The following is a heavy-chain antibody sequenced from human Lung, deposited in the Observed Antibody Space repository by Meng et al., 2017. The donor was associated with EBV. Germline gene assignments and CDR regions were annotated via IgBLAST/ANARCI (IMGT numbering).Heavy chain of an antibody. J-gene: IGHJ4*02. D-gene: IGHD3-22*01. CDR2: INAGNGDT. Sequence: QVTLVQSGAEVKKPGASVKVSCKASGYTFSNYAMNWVRQAPGQRLEWMGWINAGNGDTKYSQKFQGRVTITRDTSASTGYMELSSLRSEDTAVYYCARFSSGYFFGYWGQGTLVTVSS. V-gene: IGHV1-3*01. CDR1: GYTFSNYA. CDR3: ARFSSGYFFGY.